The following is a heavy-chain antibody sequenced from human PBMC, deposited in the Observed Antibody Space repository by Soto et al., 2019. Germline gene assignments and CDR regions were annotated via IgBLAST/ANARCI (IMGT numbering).Heavy chain of an antibody. J-gene: IGHJ4*02. CDR2: IYYSGST. D-gene: IGHD3-22*01. Sequence: SETLSLTCTVSGGSISSGRYYWSWIRQPPGKGLEWLGYIYYSGSTNYNPSLKSRVTISVDTSKNQFSLKLSSVTAADTAVYYCARDRSYYDSSGYYRSFDYWGQGTLVTVSS. V-gene: IGHV4-61*01. CDR1: GGSISSGRYY. CDR3: ARDRSYYDSSGYYRSFDY.